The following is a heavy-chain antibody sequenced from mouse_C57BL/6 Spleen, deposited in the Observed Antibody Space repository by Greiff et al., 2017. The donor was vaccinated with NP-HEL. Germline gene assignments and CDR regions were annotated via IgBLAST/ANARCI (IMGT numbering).Heavy chain of an antibody. CDR1: GYTFTSYW. Sequence: QVQLQQPGAELVMPGASVKLSCKASGYTFTSYWMHWVKQRPGQGLEWIGEIDPSDSYTNYNQKFKGKSTLTVDKSSSTAYMQLSSLTSADSAVYYYGGRRYYGGWFAFWGPGTPVTVSA. V-gene: IGHV1-69*01. CDR3: GGRRYYGGWFAF. J-gene: IGHJ3*01. CDR2: IDPSDSYT. D-gene: IGHD1-1*01.